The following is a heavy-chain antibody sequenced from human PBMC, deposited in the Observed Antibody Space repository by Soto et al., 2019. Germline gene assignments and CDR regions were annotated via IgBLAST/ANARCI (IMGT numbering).Heavy chain of an antibody. CDR2: IYYSGST. D-gene: IGHD6-25*01. CDR3: ARVAQQRLYAFDI. CDR1: GGSISSYY. J-gene: IGHJ3*02. V-gene: IGHV4-59*01. Sequence: PSETLSLTCTVSGGSISSYYWSWIRQPPGKGLEWIGYIYYSGSTNYNPSLKSRVTISVDTSKNQFSLKLSSVTAADTAVYYCARVAQQRLYAFDIWGQGTMVTVSS.